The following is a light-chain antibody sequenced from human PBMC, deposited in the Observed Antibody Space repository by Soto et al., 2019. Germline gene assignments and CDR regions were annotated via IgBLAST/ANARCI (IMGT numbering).Light chain of an antibody. CDR2: YNN. CDR1: DSNIGSNS. J-gene: IGLJ1*01. V-gene: IGLV1-47*02. CDR3: AAWDAQLSDCV. Sequence: QSVLTQPPSASGTAGQVVTISCSGGDSNIGSNSVYWYQHLPRMAPKLLIYYNNQRPSGVPDRFSGSRSGTSASLAIVGLRSEDEAVYYCAAWDAQLSDCVFGNGTKLTV.